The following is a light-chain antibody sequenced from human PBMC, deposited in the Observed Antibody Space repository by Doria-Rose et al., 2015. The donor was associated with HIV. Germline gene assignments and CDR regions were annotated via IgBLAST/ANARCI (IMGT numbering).Light chain of an antibody. V-gene: IGKV3-15*01. CDR2: GAS. J-gene: IGKJ5*01. CDR1: QSVSTD. Sequence: QSPETLSVSPGESATLSCRASQSVSTDLAWYQHKPGQAPRLLIWGASTRATGIPARFSGGGSGTEFTLTISSLQSEDFAIYFCHQYNNWPTFGQGTRLDIK. CDR3: HQYNNWPT.